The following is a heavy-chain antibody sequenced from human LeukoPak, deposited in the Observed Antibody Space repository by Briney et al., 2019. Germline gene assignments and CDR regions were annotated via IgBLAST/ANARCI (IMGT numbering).Heavy chain of an antibody. CDR2: INTQNGNT. CDR1: GYTFTSYG. CDR3: ARDLGDSSGYFDY. D-gene: IGHD3-22*01. Sequence: ASVKVSCKASGYTFTSYGISWVRQAPGQGLEWMGWINTQNGNTAQQKLQGRVTMTPYTSTSTAYMELRSLRSDDTAVYYCARDLGDSSGYFDYWGQGTLVTVSS. V-gene: IGHV1-18*01. J-gene: IGHJ4*02.